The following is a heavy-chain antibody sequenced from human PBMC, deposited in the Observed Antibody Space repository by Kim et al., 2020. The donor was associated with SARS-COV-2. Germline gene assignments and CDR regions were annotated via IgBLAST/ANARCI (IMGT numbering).Heavy chain of an antibody. Sequence: SETLSLTCTVSGGSISSGGYYWSWIRQHPGKGLEWIGYIYYSGSTYYNPSLKSRVTISVDTSKNQFSLKLSSVTAADTAVYYCARLLSDIVVVPAGWFDPWGQGTLVTVSS. CDR1: GGSISSGGYY. V-gene: IGHV4-31*03. CDR2: IYYSGST. J-gene: IGHJ5*02. D-gene: IGHD2-2*01. CDR3: ARLLSDIVVVPAGWFDP.